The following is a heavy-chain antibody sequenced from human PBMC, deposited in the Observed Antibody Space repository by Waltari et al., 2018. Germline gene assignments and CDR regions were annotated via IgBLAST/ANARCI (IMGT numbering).Heavy chain of an antibody. CDR1: GGSISSHY. D-gene: IGHD3-16*01. CDR2: IYYSGST. CDR3: ARGRGGFDP. Sequence: QVQLQESGPGLVKPSETLSLTCTVPGGSISSHYWSWIRQPPGKGLEWIGYIYYSGSTNYNPSLKSRVTISVDTSKNQFSLKLSSVTAADTAVYYCARGRGGFDPWGQGTLVTVSS. J-gene: IGHJ5*02. V-gene: IGHV4-59*11.